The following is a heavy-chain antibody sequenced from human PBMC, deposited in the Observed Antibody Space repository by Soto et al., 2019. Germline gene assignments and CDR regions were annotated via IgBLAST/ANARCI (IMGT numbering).Heavy chain of an antibody. Sequence: AASVKVSCKASGYSFTIYAMHWVRQAPGQRLEWMGWINAGNGNTKYSQKFQGRVTITRDTSASTAYMELSSLRSEDTAVYYCAKSATVPAAIAYWGQGTLVTVSS. V-gene: IGHV1-3*01. CDR1: GYSFTIYA. J-gene: IGHJ4*02. CDR3: AKSATVPAAIAY. CDR2: INAGNGNT. D-gene: IGHD2-2*02.